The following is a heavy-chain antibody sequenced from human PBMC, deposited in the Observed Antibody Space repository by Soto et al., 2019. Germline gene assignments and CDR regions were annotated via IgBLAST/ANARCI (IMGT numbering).Heavy chain of an antibody. D-gene: IGHD5-18*01. J-gene: IGHJ4*02. V-gene: IGHV1-18*01. CDR3: ARDREQLWQYIHYFDY. CDR2: ISAYNGNT. CDR1: GGTFNNNG. Sequence: GASVKVSCKASGGTFNNNGVTWVRQAPGQGLEWMGGISAYNGNTNYAQKLQGRVTMTTDTSTSTAYMELRSLRSDDTAVYYCARDREQLWQYIHYFDYWGQGTLVTVSS.